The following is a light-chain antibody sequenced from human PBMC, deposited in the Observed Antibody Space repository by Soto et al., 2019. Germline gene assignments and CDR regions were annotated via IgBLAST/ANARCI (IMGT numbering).Light chain of an antibody. CDR1: QSISSS. J-gene: IGKJ5*01. V-gene: IGKV1-5*01. CDR2: DAS. Sequence: DIQMTQSPFTLSASVGDRVTITCRASQSISSSLAWYQQRPGKAPKLLIYDASSLESGVPSRFSGSGSGTEFTLTISSLLPEDFATYYCQQGYSTPVTFGQGTRLEIK. CDR3: QQGYSTPVT.